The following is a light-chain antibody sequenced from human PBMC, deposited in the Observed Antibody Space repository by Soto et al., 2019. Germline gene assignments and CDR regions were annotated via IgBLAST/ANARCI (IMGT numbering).Light chain of an antibody. CDR2: GAS. J-gene: IGKJ5*01. V-gene: IGKV3D-15*01. CDR1: QSVRTK. CDR3: QQYNKWPAEIT. Sequence: ETVMTQSPATLSLSPGERATLSFRGIQSVRTKLAWYQQKPGQAPMLLIYGASSRATGIPARFSGSGSGTEFTLTISSLQSEDSGVYYCQQYNKWPAEITFGQGTRLEIK.